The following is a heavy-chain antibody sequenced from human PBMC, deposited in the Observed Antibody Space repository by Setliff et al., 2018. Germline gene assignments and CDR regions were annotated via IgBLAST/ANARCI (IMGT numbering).Heavy chain of an antibody. Sequence: GGSLRLSCEASGFSFSNYAMNWVRQAPGKGLEWVANIKQDGSDKYYVDSVKGRFTVSRDNAKNSLYLQMSSLRAEDTAVYYCARWTARAVDYWGQGTLVTVSS. CDR2: IKQDGSDK. D-gene: IGHD6-6*01. CDR3: ARWTARAVDY. J-gene: IGHJ4*02. CDR1: GFSFSNYA. V-gene: IGHV3-7*03.